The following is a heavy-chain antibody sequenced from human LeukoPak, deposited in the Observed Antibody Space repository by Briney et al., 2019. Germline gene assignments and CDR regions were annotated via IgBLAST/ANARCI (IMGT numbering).Heavy chain of an antibody. D-gene: IGHD6-19*01. CDR3: ARDRIAVAGMGAFQH. CDR1: RFTFSTYA. V-gene: IGHV3-30-3*01. Sequence: GRSPRLSCAAFRFTFSTYAMHSVRQAAGEGLGLVAGISNDGPNEDHADSVKGRFTISRDKSKNTLYLQMNSLRAEDTAIYYCARDRIAVAGMGAFQHWGQGTLVTVSS. CDR2: ISNDGPNE. J-gene: IGHJ1*01.